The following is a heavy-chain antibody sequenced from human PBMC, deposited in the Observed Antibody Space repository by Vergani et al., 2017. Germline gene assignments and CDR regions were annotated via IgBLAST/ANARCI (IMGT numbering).Heavy chain of an antibody. Sequence: QVQLQQWGAGLLKPSETLSLTCAVYGGSFSGYYWSWIRQPPGKGLEWIGEINHSGSTNYNPSLKSRVTISVDTSKNQFSLKLSSVTAADTAVYYCARTTYSSGWYAADYWGQGTLVTVSS. CDR2: INHSGST. J-gene: IGHJ4*02. CDR3: ARTTYSSGWYAADY. D-gene: IGHD6-19*01. CDR1: GGSFSGYY. V-gene: IGHV4-34*01.